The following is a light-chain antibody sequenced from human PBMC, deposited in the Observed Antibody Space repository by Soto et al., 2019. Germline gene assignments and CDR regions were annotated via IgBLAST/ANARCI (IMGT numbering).Light chain of an antibody. CDR3: QQYDTSPRT. J-gene: IGKJ1*01. CDR2: GVS. CDR1: QSLRSRY. V-gene: IGKV3-20*01. Sequence: DTVLTQSPDTLSLSPGEGATLSCRASQSLRSRYLAWYQQKAGQAPRLLIYGVSTRATGIPDRFSGSGSGTDFTLTISRLEPEDFAVYYCQQYDTSPRTFG.